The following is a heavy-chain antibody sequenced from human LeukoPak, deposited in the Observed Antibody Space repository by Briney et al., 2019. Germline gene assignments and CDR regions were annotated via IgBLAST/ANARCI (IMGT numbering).Heavy chain of an antibody. J-gene: IGHJ4*02. Sequence: ASVKVSCKASGYTFTDYYMHWVRQAPGQGFEWMGWINPNDGDTNYAQKFQGRVTMTRDTSISTAHMEVSRLRSDDTAVYYCARANFLYCSSSTCLFDYWGQGTLVAVSS. V-gene: IGHV1-2*02. D-gene: IGHD2-2*01. CDR3: ARANFLYCSSSTCLFDY. CDR1: GYTFTDYY. CDR2: INPNDGDT.